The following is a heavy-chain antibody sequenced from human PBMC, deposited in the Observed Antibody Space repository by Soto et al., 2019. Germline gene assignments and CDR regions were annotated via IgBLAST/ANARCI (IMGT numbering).Heavy chain of an antibody. V-gene: IGHV3-30*18. Sequence: GGSLRLSCAASGFTCSSYGMHWVRQAPGKGLEWVAVISYDGSNKYYADSVKGRFTISRDNSKNTLYLQMNSLRAEDTAVYYCANLGSADAGTYYGMDVWGQGTTVTVSS. CDR2: ISYDGSNK. D-gene: IGHD6-13*01. CDR3: ANLGSADAGTYYGMDV. CDR1: GFTCSSYG. J-gene: IGHJ6*02.